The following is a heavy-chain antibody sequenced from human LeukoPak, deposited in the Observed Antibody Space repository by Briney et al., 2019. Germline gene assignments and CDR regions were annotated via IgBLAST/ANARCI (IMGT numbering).Heavy chain of an antibody. CDR1: GFTFSSYG. V-gene: IGHV3-30*18. CDR2: ISYDGSNK. D-gene: IGHD2-2*03. CDR3: AKGSGYCSSTSCYAYAFDI. Sequence: PGGSLRLSCAASGFTFSSYGVHWVRQAPGKGLEWVAVISYDGSNKYYADSVKGRFTISRDNSKNTLYLQMNSLRAEDTAVYYCAKGSGYCSSTSCYAYAFDIWGQGTMVTVSS. J-gene: IGHJ3*02.